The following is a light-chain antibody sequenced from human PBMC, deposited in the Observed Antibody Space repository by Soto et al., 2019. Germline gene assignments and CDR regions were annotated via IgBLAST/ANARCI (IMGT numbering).Light chain of an antibody. V-gene: IGLV2-14*01. CDR2: EVS. J-gene: IGLJ1*01. CDR1: SNDIGAYKY. Sequence: HSVLTQPASVSWSPGQSITISCTGSSNDIGAYKYVSWYQQYQGKAPKLIIFEVSNRPSGVSNRFSGSKSGNTASLTIAGLQAEDEADYHCSSYTTGSTLYVFGGGTKVTVL. CDR3: SSYTTGSTLYV.